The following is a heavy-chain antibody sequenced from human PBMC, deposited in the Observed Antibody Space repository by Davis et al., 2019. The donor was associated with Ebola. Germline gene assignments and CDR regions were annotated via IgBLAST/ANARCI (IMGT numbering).Heavy chain of an antibody. CDR2: ISSSSSYI. D-gene: IGHD1-26*01. V-gene: IGHV3-21*06. CDR3: ASTYSGSYSFDY. J-gene: IGHJ4*02. CDR1: GFTFSSYS. Sequence: GESLKISCAASGFTFSSYSMNWVRQAPGKGLEWVSSISSSSSYIYYADSVKGRFTISRDNAKNSLYLQMNSLRAEDTAVYYCASTYSGSYSFDYWGQGTLVTVSS.